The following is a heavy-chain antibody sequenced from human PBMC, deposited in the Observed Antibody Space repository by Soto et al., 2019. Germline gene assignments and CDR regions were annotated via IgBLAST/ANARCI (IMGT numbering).Heavy chain of an antibody. CDR3: ARDCVHWLTLDY. D-gene: IGHD6-19*01. Sequence: QVQLVESGGGVVQPGRSLRLSCAASGFIFSTYGMDWVRQVPGKGLEWVAVISSDGSNTYYADSVKGRFTISRDNSKNTLYLQMNSLKDEDTAVYYCARDCVHWLTLDYWGQGTLVTVSS. CDR2: ISSDGSNT. J-gene: IGHJ4*02. V-gene: IGHV3-30*03. CDR1: GFIFSTYG.